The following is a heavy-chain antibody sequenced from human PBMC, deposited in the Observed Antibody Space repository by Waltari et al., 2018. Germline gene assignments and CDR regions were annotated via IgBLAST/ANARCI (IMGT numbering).Heavy chain of an antibody. D-gene: IGHD1-26*01. CDR3: ARDASTVGATTLQY. CDR2: INPSSGTS. CDR1: GYTFYTSF. J-gene: IGHJ4*02. Sequence: QVQLVQSGPEVKKIGASVKVACKMSGYTFYTSFKHWVRQAPGQGLEWMGIINPSSGTSTYAQRFQGRVTLTRDMSTGTVSMELSSLRSEDTAVYYCARDASTVGATTLQYWGQGTLVTVSS. V-gene: IGHV1-46*02.